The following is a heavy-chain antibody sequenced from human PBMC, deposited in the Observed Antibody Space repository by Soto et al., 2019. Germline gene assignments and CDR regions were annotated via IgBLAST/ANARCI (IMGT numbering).Heavy chain of an antibody. CDR3: ARGRHNWNSRGFYIYSNLDV. CDR1: GFSFSDYG. Sequence: QVQLVESGGGVVQPGRSLRLSCAASGFSFSDYGMHWVRQAPGKGLEWVALIWYDGSNKYYEDSVKGRFTISRDNSKNTLFLQMNSLRVEDMAVYYCARGRHNWNSRGFYIYSNLDVWGQGTTVTVSS. J-gene: IGHJ6*02. V-gene: IGHV3-33*01. CDR2: IWYDGSNK. D-gene: IGHD1-20*01.